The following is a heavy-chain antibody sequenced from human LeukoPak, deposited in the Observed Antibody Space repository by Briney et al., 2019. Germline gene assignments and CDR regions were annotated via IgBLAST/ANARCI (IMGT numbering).Heavy chain of an antibody. CDR3: ARDGRATVTSPPRFVYYYYMDV. V-gene: IGHV3-30*04. CDR1: GFTLNTRT. CDR2: ISYDGSDK. D-gene: IGHD4-17*01. Sequence: GGSLRLSCAASGFTLNTRTMHWVRQAPGKGLEWVALISYDGSDKYYADSVKGRFIISRDNSKNTLYLEMNSLRAEDTAVYYCARDGRATVTSPPRFVYYYYMDVWGKGTTVTVSS. J-gene: IGHJ6*03.